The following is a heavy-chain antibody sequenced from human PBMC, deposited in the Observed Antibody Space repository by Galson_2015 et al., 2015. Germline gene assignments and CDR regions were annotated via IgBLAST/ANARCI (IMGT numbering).Heavy chain of an antibody. CDR3: AHTFWSRHYYFDY. Sequence: SLRLSCAASGFTFSSYAMSWVRQAPGKGLEWVSVIGGSGVTTYYAESVKGRFTISRDNSKNTLYLQMNGLRAEGTAIYYCAHTFWSRHYYFDYWGQGTLVTVSS. V-gene: IGHV3-23*01. J-gene: IGHJ4*02. CDR2: IGGSGVTT. CDR1: GFTFSSYA. D-gene: IGHD3-3*01.